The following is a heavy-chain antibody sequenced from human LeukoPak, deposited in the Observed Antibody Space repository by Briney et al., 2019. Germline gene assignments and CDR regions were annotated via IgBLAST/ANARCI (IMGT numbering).Heavy chain of an antibody. Sequence: PGGSLRLSCAASGFTFRSYAMHWVRQAPGKGLVGVSRVKSDGSSTTYADSVKGRFTISRDNARNTLYLQMKGLRAEDTAVYYCARDGFLGPVTAYLDYWGQGTPVTVSS. D-gene: IGHD2-21*02. V-gene: IGHV3-74*01. CDR1: GFTFRSYA. CDR3: ARDGFLGPVTAYLDY. CDR2: VKSDGSST. J-gene: IGHJ4*02.